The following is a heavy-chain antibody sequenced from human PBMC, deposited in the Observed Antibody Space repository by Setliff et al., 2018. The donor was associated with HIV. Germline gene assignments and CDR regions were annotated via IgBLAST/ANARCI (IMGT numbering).Heavy chain of an antibody. J-gene: IGHJ5*02. Sequence: ASVKVSCKASGYVFSDFYIHWIRQAPGQGLEWVGRINFKSGFTYIAQKFRDRVTVTRDTLKSTVYMEVSSLTPDDTAVYYCTRSNFDVFNRNWFDPWGQGTLVTVSS. V-gene: IGHV1-2*06. CDR1: GYVFSDFY. CDR2: INFKSGFT. D-gene: IGHD3-10*02. CDR3: TRSNFDVFNRNWFDP.